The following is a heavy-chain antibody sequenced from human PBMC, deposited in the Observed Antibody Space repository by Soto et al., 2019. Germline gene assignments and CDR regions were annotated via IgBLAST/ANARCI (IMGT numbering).Heavy chain of an antibody. J-gene: IGHJ5*02. CDR3: AGAPDSTWYKWLDP. D-gene: IGHD4-4*01. V-gene: IGHV1-69*13. CDR2: IIPTFGTT. Sequence: SVKVSCKAPGGNFSSNGIRWVRQAPGQGLELMGGIIPTFGTTNYAHKFRGRVTITADESTGTAYMELSSLRSDDTAVYYCAGAPDSTWYKWLDPWGQGTLVTVSS. CDR1: GGNFSSNG.